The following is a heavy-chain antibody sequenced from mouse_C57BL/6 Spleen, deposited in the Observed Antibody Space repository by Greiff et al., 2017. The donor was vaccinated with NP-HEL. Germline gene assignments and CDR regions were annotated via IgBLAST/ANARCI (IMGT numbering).Heavy chain of an antibody. CDR1: GFNIKDDY. J-gene: IGHJ4*01. V-gene: IGHV14-4*01. D-gene: IGHD1-1*01. Sequence: EVQLQQSGAELVRPGASVKLSCTASGFNIKDDYMHWVKQRPEQGLEWIGWIDPENGDTEYASKFQGKATITADTSSNTAYLQLSSLTSEDTAVYYCTTRRNYYYGSRERDYYAMDYWGQGTSVTVSS. CDR3: TTRRNYYYGSRERDYYAMDY. CDR2: IDPENGDT.